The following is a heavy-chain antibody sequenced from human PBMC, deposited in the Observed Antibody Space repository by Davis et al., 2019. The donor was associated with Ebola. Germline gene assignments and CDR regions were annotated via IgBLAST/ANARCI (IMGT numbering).Heavy chain of an antibody. CDR2: IYYSGST. Sequence: SETLSLTCTVSGGSISSYYWSWIRQPPGKGLEWIGYIYYSGSTYYNPSLKSRVTISVDTSKNQFSLKLSSVTAADTAVYYCAVEMATTFDYWGQGTLVTVSS. D-gene: IGHD5-24*01. CDR3: AVEMATTFDY. J-gene: IGHJ4*02. V-gene: IGHV4-59*04. CDR1: GGSISSYY.